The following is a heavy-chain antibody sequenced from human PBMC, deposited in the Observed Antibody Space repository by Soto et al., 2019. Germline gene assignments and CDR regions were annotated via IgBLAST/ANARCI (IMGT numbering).Heavy chain of an antibody. CDR2: INPSGGST. V-gene: IGHV1-46*03. CDR3: ARTGVYDYSNPWYYYYYMDV. Sequence: ASVKVSCKASGYTFTSYYMHWVRQAPGQGLEWMGIINPSGGSTSYAQKFQGRVTMTRDTSTSTVYMELSSLRSEDTAVYYCARTGVYDYSNPWYYYYYMDVWGKGTTVTVSS. CDR1: GYTFTSYY. J-gene: IGHJ6*03. D-gene: IGHD4-4*01.